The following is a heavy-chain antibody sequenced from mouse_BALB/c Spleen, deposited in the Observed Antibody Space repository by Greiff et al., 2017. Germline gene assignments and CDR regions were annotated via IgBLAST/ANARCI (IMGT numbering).Heavy chain of an antibody. CDR2: IDPENGDT. V-gene: IGHV14-4*02. D-gene: IGHD2-14*01. J-gene: IGHJ3*01. CDR3: NAWGSTTRGPSCAY. CDR1: GFNINDYY. Sequence: EVQLQHSGAELVRSGASVKLSCTASGFNINDYYMHWVKQRPEQGLEWIGWIDPENGDTEYAPKFQGKATMTADTSSNTAYLQLSSLTSEDTAVYDCNAWGSTTRGPSCAYWGQGTLVTVSA.